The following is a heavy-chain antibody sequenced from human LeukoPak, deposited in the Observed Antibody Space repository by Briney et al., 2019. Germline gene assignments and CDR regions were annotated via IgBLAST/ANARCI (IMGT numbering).Heavy chain of an antibody. J-gene: IGHJ1*01. CDR3: VRDMNTVTTCYLQF. Sequence: GGSLRLSCVASGFTFSSYTMNWVRQAPGKGLEWVSSISRTSRHKYYSDSVKGRFTISRDDAENSLFLQMDSLRAEDTAIYYCVRDMNTVTTCYLQFWGQGTLVTVSS. CDR1: GFTFSSYT. CDR2: ISRTSRHK. V-gene: IGHV3-21*01. D-gene: IGHD1-1*01.